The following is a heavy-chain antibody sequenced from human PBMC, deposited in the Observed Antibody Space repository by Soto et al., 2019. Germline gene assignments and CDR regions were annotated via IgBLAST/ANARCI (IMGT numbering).Heavy chain of an antibody. CDR3: ASRYGSAIDY. J-gene: IGHJ4*02. CDR1: GGSISSWY. CDR2: IYYSGST. Sequence: QVQLQESGPGLVKPSETLSLTCTVSGGSISSWYWSWIRQPPGKGLEWIGYIYYSGSTNYNPSLKSRFTISVDTSKNQFSLKLSSVTAADPAVYYCASRYGSAIDYWGQGTLVTVSS. V-gene: IGHV4-59*08. D-gene: IGHD1-26*01.